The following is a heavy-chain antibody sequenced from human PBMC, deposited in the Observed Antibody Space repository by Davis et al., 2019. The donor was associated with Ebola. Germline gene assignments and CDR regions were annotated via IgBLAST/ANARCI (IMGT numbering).Heavy chain of an antibody. Sequence: PGGSLRLSCKGSGYSFTNYWITWVRQMPGKGLEWMGTIDPSDSYTNDGPSLQGHVTISVDKSISTAYLQWSSLQASDTAMYYCARDSRRSAVGEDWYYLDYWGQGTLVTVSS. CDR2: IDPSDSYT. V-gene: IGHV5-10-1*01. J-gene: IGHJ4*02. CDR3: ARDSRRSAVGEDWYYLDY. CDR1: GYSFTNYW. D-gene: IGHD6-13*01.